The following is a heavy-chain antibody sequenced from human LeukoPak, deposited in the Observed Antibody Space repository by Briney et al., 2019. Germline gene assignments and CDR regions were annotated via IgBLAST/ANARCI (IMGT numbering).Heavy chain of an antibody. V-gene: IGHV4-39*01. CDR2: GYYSGST. CDR1: GGSISSSSYY. Sequence: SETLSLTCTVSGGSISSSSYYWGWIRQPPGKGLEWIGSGYYSGSTYYNPSLKSRITISVDTSKNQFSLELSSVTAADTAVYYCARPGSGDEPTDYWGQGTLVTVSS. D-gene: IGHD7-27*01. J-gene: IGHJ4*02. CDR3: ARPGSGDEPTDY.